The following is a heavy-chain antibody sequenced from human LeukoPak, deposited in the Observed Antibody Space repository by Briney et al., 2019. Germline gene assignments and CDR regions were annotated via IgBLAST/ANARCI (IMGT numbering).Heavy chain of an antibody. Sequence: PGGSLGRSCAASGYTFSRYAMSWVSQAPGKGLEWVSALSGTGGSTYHAECVKGRFTISRDNSKNTLYLQVNSLRAEDTAVYYCAKEDDFWSGYNYWGQGTLVTVSS. CDR3: AKEDDFWSGYNY. CDR2: LSGTGGST. D-gene: IGHD3-3*01. CDR1: GYTFSRYA. V-gene: IGHV3-23*01. J-gene: IGHJ4*02.